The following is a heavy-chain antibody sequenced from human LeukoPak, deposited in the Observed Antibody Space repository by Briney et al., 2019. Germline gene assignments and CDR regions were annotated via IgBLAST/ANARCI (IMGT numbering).Heavy chain of an antibody. J-gene: IGHJ4*02. D-gene: IGHD1-26*01. CDR2: ISSSGSTI. CDR3: AKGLLYSGSFYGDNFDS. V-gene: IGHV3-11*01. CDR1: GFTFSDYY. Sequence: GGSLRLSCAASGFTFSDYYMSWIRQAPGKGLEWVSYISSSGSTIYYADSVRGRFTISRDNARNSLYLQMNSLRAEDTAVYYCAKGLLYSGSFYGDNFDSWGQGALVTVSS.